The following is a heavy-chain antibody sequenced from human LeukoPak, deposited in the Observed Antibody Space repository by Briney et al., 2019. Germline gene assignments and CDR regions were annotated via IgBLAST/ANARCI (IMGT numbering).Heavy chain of an antibody. CDR2: ISGSGGST. J-gene: IGHJ4*02. V-gene: IGHV3-23*01. CDR1: GFTFSTYA. D-gene: IGHD5-18*01. Sequence: EGSLRLSCAASGFTFSTYAMSWVRQAPGKGLEWVSAISGSGGSTYYADSVKGRFTISRDNSKNTLYLQMNSLRAGDTAVYYCAVRGWIQLWLPSYWGQGTLVTVSS. CDR3: AVRGWIQLWLPSY.